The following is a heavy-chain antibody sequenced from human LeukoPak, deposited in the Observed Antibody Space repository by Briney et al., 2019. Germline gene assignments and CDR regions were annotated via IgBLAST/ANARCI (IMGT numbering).Heavy chain of an antibody. CDR1: GFTFDDYA. Sequence: GGSLRLSCAASGFTFDDYAMHWVRQAPGKGLEWVSGISWNSGSIGYADSVKGRFTISRDNAKNSLYLQMNSLRAEDTALYYCAKDAAGYFDYWGQGTLVTVSS. CDR2: ISWNSGSI. D-gene: IGHD6-13*01. J-gene: IGHJ4*02. CDR3: AKDAAGYFDY. V-gene: IGHV3-9*01.